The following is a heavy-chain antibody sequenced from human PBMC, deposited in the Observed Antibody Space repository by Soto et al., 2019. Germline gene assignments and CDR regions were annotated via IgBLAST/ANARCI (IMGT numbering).Heavy chain of an antibody. Sequence: PSETMSLTCTVAGGSISSYYWNWIRKTPGKGLEWIGYMYYSGSTKYNPSLKSRVTISLDTSKNQFSLNLRSVTAADTAVYYCARGTVLVVAANKYTDAFDFWGQGTMVTVSS. CDR3: ARGTVLVVAANKYTDAFDF. D-gene: IGHD2-15*01. CDR1: GGSISSYY. J-gene: IGHJ3*01. CDR2: MYYSGST. V-gene: IGHV4-59*01.